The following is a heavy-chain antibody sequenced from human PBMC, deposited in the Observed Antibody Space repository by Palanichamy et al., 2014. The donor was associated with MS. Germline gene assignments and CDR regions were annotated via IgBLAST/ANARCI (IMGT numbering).Heavy chain of an antibody. Sequence: QVQLQESGPGLVKPSETLSLTCTVFGGSISSYYWSWIRQPPGKGPEWIGYIYYSGSTNYNPSLKSRVTISLDTSKNQFSLKLSSVTAADTAVYYCARDRSWSREGYYGMDVWGQGTTVTVSS. J-gene: IGHJ6*02. CDR1: GGSISSYY. CDR2: IYYSGST. V-gene: IGHV4-59*01. CDR3: ARDRSWSREGYYGMDV. D-gene: IGHD1-26*01.